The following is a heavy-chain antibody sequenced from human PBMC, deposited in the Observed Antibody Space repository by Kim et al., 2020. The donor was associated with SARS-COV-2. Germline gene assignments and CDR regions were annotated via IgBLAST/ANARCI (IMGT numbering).Heavy chain of an antibody. CDR3: TRGAVSWNDSFGL. D-gene: IGHD6-19*01. CDR1: GFTLTKYG. CDR2: MSCDGSGK. Sequence: GGSLRLSCAASGFTLTKYGMHWVRQAPGKGLEWVAFMSCDGSGKYYADTVKGRFTISRDTSKNTLFLQMNSLRAEDTAVYYCTRGAVSWNDSFGLWGQGSLVTVFS. J-gene: IGHJ3*01. V-gene: IGHV3-30*03.